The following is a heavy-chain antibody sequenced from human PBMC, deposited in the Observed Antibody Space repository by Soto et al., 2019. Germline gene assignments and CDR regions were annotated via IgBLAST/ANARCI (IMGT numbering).Heavy chain of an antibody. D-gene: IGHD4-17*01. CDR2: ISGSGGST. CDR1: GFTFSSYA. J-gene: IGHJ6*02. V-gene: IGHV3-23*01. Sequence: EVQLLESGGGLVQPGGSLRLSCAASGFTFSSYAMSWVRQAPGKGLEWVSAISGSGGSTYYADSVKGRFTISRDNPKNTLYLQMNSLRAEDTAVYYCAKAGGDYVYYYYGMDVWGQGTTVTVSS. CDR3: AKAGGDYVYYYYGMDV.